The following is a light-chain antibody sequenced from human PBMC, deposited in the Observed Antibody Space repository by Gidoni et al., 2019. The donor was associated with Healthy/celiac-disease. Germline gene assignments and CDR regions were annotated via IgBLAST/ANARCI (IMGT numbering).Light chain of an antibody. CDR3: QQYNSYSYT. CDR2: KAS. J-gene: IGKJ2*01. CDR1: QSISSW. Sequence: DIQMTQSPSTLSASVGDRVTITCRASQSISSWLAWYQQKPGKAPKLLLYKASSLESGVPSRCSGSGSGTEFTLTSSSLQPDDFANYYCQQYNSYSYTFGQGTKLEIK. V-gene: IGKV1-5*03.